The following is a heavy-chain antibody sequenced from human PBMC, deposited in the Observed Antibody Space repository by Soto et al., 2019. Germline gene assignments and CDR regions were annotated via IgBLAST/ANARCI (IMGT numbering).Heavy chain of an antibody. CDR1: GYSFTSYW. J-gene: IGHJ6*03. CDR3: ARIYCSGGSCYGYYYYYMDV. V-gene: IGHV5-51*01. CDR2: IYPGDSDT. Sequence: GESLKISCKGSGYSFTSYWIGWVRQMPVKGLEWMGIIYPGDSDTRYSPSFQGQVTISADKSISTAYLQWSSLKASDTAMYYCARIYCSGGSCYGYYYYYMDVWGKGTTVTVSS. D-gene: IGHD2-15*01.